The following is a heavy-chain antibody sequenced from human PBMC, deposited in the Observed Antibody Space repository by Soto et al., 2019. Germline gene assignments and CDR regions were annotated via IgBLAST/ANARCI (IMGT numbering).Heavy chain of an antibody. V-gene: IGHV4-34*01. J-gene: IGHJ4*02. D-gene: IGHD2-15*01. Sequence: SETLSLTCAVYGGSFSGYYWSWIRQPPGKGLEWIGEINHSGSTYYNPSLKSRVTISVDTSKNQFSLKLSSVTAADTAVYYCARVVGYCSGGSCYSDYFDYWGQGTLVTVSS. CDR3: ARVVGYCSGGSCYSDYFDY. CDR1: GGSFSGYY. CDR2: INHSGST.